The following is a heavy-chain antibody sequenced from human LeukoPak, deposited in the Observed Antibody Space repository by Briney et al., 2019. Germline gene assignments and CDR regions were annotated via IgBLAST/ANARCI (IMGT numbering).Heavy chain of an antibody. Sequence: PSETLSLTCTVSGGSINTNRYYWGWIRQPPGRGLEWIGTIYYSGSTYYNPSLKSRVAISVDTSKNQFSLNLSSVTAADTAVYYCAREVVPTGWGDYWGQGTLVTVSS. V-gene: IGHV4-39*07. CDR3: AREVVPTGWGDY. CDR1: GGSINTNRYY. D-gene: IGHD6-19*01. J-gene: IGHJ4*02. CDR2: IYYSGST.